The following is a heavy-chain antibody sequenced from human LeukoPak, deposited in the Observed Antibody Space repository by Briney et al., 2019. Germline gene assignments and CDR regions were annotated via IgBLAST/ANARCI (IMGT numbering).Heavy chain of an antibody. J-gene: IGHJ4*02. Sequence: PSETLSLTCTVSGGSISSYYWSWIRQPPGKGLEWIGEINHSGSTNYNPSLKSRVTISVDTSKNQFSLKLSSVTAADTAVYYCARGAAIHGASGWYRWYYFDYWGQGTLVTASS. CDR3: ARGAAIHGASGWYRWYYFDY. CDR1: GGSISSYY. V-gene: IGHV4-34*01. D-gene: IGHD6-19*01. CDR2: INHSGST.